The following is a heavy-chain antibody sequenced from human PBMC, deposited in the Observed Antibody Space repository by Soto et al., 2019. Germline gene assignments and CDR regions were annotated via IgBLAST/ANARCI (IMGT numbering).Heavy chain of an antibody. CDR2: IIPIFGTA. CDR1: GGTFSIYA. Sequence: QVQLVQSGAEVKKPESSVKVSCKASGGTFSIYAISWVRQAPGQGLEWMGGIIPIFGTADYAQKFQGRVTMTADESTSTASMELSSLRSQDTAVYSCARHLEPPSYGMDVWGQGTTVTVSS. V-gene: IGHV1-69*12. J-gene: IGHJ6*02. CDR3: ARHLEPPSYGMDV. D-gene: IGHD1-1*01.